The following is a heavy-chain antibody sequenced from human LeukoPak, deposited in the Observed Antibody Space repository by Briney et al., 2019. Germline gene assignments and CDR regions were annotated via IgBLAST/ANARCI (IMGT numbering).Heavy chain of an antibody. Sequence: GGSLRLSCAASGFTFSSYAMSWVRQAPGKGLEWVSTIGSSGDTTYYAGSVKGPFTISRDNSRNTLYLQMNSLRAEDTAVYYCARGLSSPGLDHWGLGTLVTVSS. D-gene: IGHD6-6*01. J-gene: IGHJ4*02. V-gene: IGHV3-23*01. CDR3: ARGLSSPGLDH. CDR2: IGSSGDTT. CDR1: GFTFSSYA.